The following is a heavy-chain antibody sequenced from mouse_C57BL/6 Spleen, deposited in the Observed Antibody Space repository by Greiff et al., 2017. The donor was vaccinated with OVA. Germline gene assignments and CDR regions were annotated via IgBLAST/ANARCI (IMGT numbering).Heavy chain of an antibody. V-gene: IGHV1-76*01. J-gene: IGHJ4*01. D-gene: IGHD2-4*01. CDR2: IYPGSGNT. CDR1: GYTFTDYY. Sequence: QVQLKESGAELVRPGASVKLSCKASGYTFTDYYINWVKQRPGPGLEWIARIYPGSGNTYYNEKFKGKATLTAEKSSSTAYMQLSSLTSEDSAVYFCARSGLRPYYAMDYWGQGTSVTVSS. CDR3: ARSGLRPYYAMDY.